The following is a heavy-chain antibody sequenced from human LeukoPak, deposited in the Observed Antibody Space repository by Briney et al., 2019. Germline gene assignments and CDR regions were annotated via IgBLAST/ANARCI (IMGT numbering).Heavy chain of an antibody. D-gene: IGHD2-21*01. CDR3: ARVIRRAWRAFHI. CDR1: GGSISSADYY. J-gene: IGHJ3*02. V-gene: IGHV4-30-4*01. Sequence: PSETLSLTCTVSGGSISSADYYWSWIGQPPGKGLEWIGYLYYSGTTYYNPSLRSRVTISVDTSKNQFSLKLSSVTAADTAVYYCARVIRRAWRAFHIWGQGTMVTVSS. CDR2: LYYSGTT.